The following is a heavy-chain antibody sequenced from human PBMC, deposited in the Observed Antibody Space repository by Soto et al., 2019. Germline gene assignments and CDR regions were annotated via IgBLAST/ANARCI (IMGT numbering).Heavy chain of an antibody. J-gene: IGHJ6*02. CDR1: GFTFRNFW. D-gene: IGHD1-1*01. CDR2: IKQDGSEK. V-gene: IGHV3-7*01. CDR3: ARDSPEMAGTYYHYGMDV. Sequence: EVQLVESGGGLVQPGGSLRLSCAASGFTFRNFWMTWVRQAPGKGLEWVATIKQDGSEKHYVDSVKGRFSISRDNAKNSLDLQMNNLRVEYTAVYYCARDSPEMAGTYYHYGMDVWGRGTTITVSS.